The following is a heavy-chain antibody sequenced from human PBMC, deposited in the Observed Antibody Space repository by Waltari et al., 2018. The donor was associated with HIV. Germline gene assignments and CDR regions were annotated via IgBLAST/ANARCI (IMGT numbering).Heavy chain of an antibody. CDR1: GFTFSNYG. Sequence: EVHLVESGGGLVQPGGSLRLSCAAPGFTFSNYGMSWVRQAPGKGLEWVANIKQDGSEKYYVDSVKGRFTISGDNAKNSLFLQMNSLRGEDTAVYYCARRRCTSTSCFFDYWGQGTLVTVS. CDR3: ARRRCTSTSCFFDY. V-gene: IGHV3-7*01. J-gene: IGHJ4*02. CDR2: IKQDGSEK. D-gene: IGHD2-2*01.